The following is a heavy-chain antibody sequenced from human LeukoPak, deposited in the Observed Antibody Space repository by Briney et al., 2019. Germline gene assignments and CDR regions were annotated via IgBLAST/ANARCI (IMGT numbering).Heavy chain of an antibody. CDR3: ARDSYVLRFWEWSF. CDR1: GFTFSDYD. J-gene: IGHJ4*02. Sequence: GGSLRLSCVGSGFTFSDYDMNWVRQAPGKGLEWVSYISSSRSTFYYADSVKGRFTISRDNAENSLYLQMNSLRAEDTAVYYCARDSYVLRFWEWSFRGQGTLVTVSS. V-gene: IGHV3-48*01. D-gene: IGHD3-3*01. CDR2: ISSSRSTF.